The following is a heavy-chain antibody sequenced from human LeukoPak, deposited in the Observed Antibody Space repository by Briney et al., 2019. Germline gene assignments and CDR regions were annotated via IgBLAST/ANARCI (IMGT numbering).Heavy chain of an antibody. CDR1: GFSFTNYA. Sequence: PGGSLRLSCAASGFSFTNYAMSWVRQAPGKGLEWVSATSGSGGRTYYADSVKGRFTISIDNSKNTLYLQMNSLRAEDTAVYYCAKDNGAYGFDYWGQGTLVTVSS. D-gene: IGHD4-17*01. CDR2: TSGSGGRT. V-gene: IGHV3-23*01. J-gene: IGHJ4*02. CDR3: AKDNGAYGFDY.